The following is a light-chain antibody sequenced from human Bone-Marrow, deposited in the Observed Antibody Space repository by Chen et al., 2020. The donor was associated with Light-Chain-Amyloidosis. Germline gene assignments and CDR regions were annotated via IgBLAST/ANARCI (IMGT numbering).Light chain of an antibody. J-gene: IGLJ3*02. V-gene: IGLV3-21*02. CDR1: NIGSTT. CDR2: DDM. Sequence: YVLTPPSSVSAPSVQPATSACGGNNIGSTTVHWYQPTPGQAPLLVAYDDMDRPSGIPARLSGCKSGNTATLTIGRVEAGDEADYYCQVWDRSSDRPVFGGGTKLTVL. CDR3: QVWDRSSDRPV.